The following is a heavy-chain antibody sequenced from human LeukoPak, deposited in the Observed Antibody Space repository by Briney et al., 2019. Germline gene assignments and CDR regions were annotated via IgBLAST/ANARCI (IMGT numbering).Heavy chain of an antibody. CDR1: GYTFTSYA. CDR3: ARDYPGSSSSRYNWFDP. Sequence: ASVKVSCKASGYTFTSYAMNWVRQAPGQGLEWMGWINTNTGNPTYAQGFTGRFVFSLDTSVSTAYLQISSLKAEDTAVYYCARDYPGSSSSRYNWFDPWGQGTLVTVSS. J-gene: IGHJ5*02. D-gene: IGHD6-13*01. V-gene: IGHV7-4-1*02. CDR2: INTNTGNP.